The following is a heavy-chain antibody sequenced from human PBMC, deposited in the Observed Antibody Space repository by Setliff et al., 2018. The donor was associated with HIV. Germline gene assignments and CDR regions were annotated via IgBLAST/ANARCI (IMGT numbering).Heavy chain of an antibody. V-gene: IGHV4-59*01. CDR1: GGSSSAYY. CDR3: AGSTTAWFAPY. CDR2: FYYSGGT. Sequence: SETLSLTCTVSGGSSSAYYWSWIRQPPGKGLEWIGYFYYSGGTTYNPSRKSRVTISVGASKSQFSLNLTSVTVADTAIYYCAGSTTAWFAPYWGQGTLVTVSS. J-gene: IGHJ4*02. D-gene: IGHD3-10*01.